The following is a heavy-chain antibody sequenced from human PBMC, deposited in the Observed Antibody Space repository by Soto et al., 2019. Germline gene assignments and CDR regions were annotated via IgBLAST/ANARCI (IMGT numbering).Heavy chain of an antibody. Sequence: PSETLSLTCAVYGGSFSGYYWSWIRQPPGKGLEWIGEINHSGSTNYNPSLKSRVTISVDTSKNQFSLKLSSVTAADTAVYYCARNTRITIFGVVTLNNWFDPWGQGTLVTV. CDR1: GGSFSGYY. D-gene: IGHD3-3*01. V-gene: IGHV4-34*01. CDR3: ARNTRITIFGVVTLNNWFDP. CDR2: INHSGST. J-gene: IGHJ5*02.